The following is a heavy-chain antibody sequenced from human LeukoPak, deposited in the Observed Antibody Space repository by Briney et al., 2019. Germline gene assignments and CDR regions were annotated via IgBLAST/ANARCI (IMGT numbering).Heavy chain of an antibody. Sequence: SETLSLTCTVSGGSISSSSYYWGWIRQPPGKGLEWIGSIYYSGSTYYNPSLKSRVTISVDTSKNQFSLKLSSVTAADTAVYYCARAHSGYHPKLYWYFDLWGRGTLVTVSS. D-gene: IGHD3-22*01. J-gene: IGHJ2*01. CDR2: IYYSGST. CDR3: ARAHSGYHPKLYWYFDL. CDR1: GGSISSSSYY. V-gene: IGHV4-39*01.